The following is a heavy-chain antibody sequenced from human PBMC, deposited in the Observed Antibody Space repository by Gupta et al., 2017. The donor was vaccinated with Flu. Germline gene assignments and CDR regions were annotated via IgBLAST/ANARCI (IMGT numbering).Heavy chain of an antibody. CDR3: ARAYENYYGMDV. V-gene: IGHV3-7*04. Sequence: VRQARGKGLEWVANINQEGSEKYYVDSVSGRFTISRDKAKNSLYLQMNSLRVEDTAVYYCARAYENYYGMDVWGQGTTVTVSS. J-gene: IGHJ6*02. D-gene: IGHD3-3*01. CDR2: INQEGSEK.